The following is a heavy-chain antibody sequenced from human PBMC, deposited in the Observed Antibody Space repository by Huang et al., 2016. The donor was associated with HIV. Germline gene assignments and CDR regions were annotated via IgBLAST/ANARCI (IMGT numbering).Heavy chain of an antibody. D-gene: IGHD3-16*01. CDR3: ARAPFWGTNKWGGWFDP. CDR1: GFPFSTYA. CDR2: ISYDGTNQ. V-gene: IGHV3-30-3*01. Sequence: QVQLVESGGGVVQPGKSLRLSCVASGFPFSTYAIHWVRQAPGKGLELVAFISYDGTNQYYADSVKGRFTIYRDNSKNTVYMQISSLRTEDTAVYYCARAPFWGTNKWGGWFDPWGQGTLVTVSS. J-gene: IGHJ5*02.